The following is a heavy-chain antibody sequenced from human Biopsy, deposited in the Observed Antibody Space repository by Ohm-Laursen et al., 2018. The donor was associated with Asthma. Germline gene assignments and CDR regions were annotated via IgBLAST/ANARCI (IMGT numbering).Heavy chain of an antibody. V-gene: IGHV3-74*01. Sequence: SLRLSCAASGFTFSYYWMHWVRQARGKGLAWVSRISHDGATSNYADSVKGRFTISRDNAKNTLYLHLNTLRADDTAVYLCARSVNGSFDYWGQGTLVTVSS. J-gene: IGHJ4*02. CDR3: ARSVNGSFDY. D-gene: IGHD2-8*01. CDR2: ISHDGATS. CDR1: GFTFSYYW.